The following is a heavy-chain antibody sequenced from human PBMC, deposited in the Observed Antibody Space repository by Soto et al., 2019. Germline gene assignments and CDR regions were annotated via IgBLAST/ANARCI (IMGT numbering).Heavy chain of an antibody. CDR3: AREKSNSSGYYFDY. CDR1: GGSISSSSYY. V-gene: IGHV4-39*07. CDR2: IYYSGST. D-gene: IGHD6-6*01. J-gene: IGHJ4*01. Sequence: SETLSLTCTVSGGSISSSSYYWGWIRQPPGKGLEWIGSIYYSGSTYYNPSLKSRVTISVDTSKNQFSLKLSSVTAADTAVYYCAREKSNSSGYYFDYWGQEPWSPSPQ.